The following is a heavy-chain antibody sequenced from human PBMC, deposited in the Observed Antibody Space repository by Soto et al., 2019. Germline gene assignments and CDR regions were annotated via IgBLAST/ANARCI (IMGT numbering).Heavy chain of an antibody. Sequence: PGGSLRLSCAASGFTFSSSWMHWVRQAPGKGLVWVSRINMDGITTTYADSVKGRFTISRDNAKNTVFLQMNSLRAEDTAVYYCATGRSNCNGRSCYFDYWGQRTPVTVSS. CDR2: INMDGITT. V-gene: IGHV3-74*01. CDR1: GFTFSSSW. CDR3: ATGRSNCNGRSCYFDY. D-gene: IGHD2-15*01. J-gene: IGHJ4*02.